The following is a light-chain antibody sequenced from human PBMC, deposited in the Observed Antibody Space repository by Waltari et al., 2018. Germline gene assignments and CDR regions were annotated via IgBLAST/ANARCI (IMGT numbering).Light chain of an antibody. Sequence: SVLTPPPSASGTPGPRVTLSCSGSRPYLGRNYVYWYQQLPGTAPKLPINRNKQRPSGVPDRVSGSKSGTSAPLASSVLRSEDEADYYCAAWDDSLSVHVVFGGGTKLTVL. CDR3: AAWDDSLSVHVV. V-gene: IGLV1-47*01. CDR2: RNK. CDR1: RPYLGRNY. J-gene: IGLJ2*01.